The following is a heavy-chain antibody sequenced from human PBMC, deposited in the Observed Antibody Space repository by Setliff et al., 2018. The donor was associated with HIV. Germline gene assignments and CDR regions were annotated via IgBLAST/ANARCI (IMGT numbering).Heavy chain of an antibody. V-gene: IGHV4-59*08. CDR2: IYSGGIT. D-gene: IGHD3-3*01. CDR1: GGSISSAY. J-gene: IGHJ4*02. Sequence: SETLSLTCAVSGGSISSAYWSWVRQPPGKGLEWIGYIYSGGITKYSPSLKSRLTISVDTSKSQFSLKLTSVTAADTAVYYCARQMTIPGVAVTPVDYWGQGALVTVSS. CDR3: ARQMTIPGVAVTPVDY.